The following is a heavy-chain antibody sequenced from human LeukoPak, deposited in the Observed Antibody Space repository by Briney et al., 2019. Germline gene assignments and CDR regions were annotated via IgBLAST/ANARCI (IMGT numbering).Heavy chain of an antibody. J-gene: IGHJ4*02. CDR1: GFTFSSYG. CDR2: INRDGTGT. V-gene: IGHV3-74*01. CDR3: ARGLSYAVAYGDY. Sequence: GSLRLSCAASGFTFSSYGMHWVRQTPGQGLVWVAAINRDGTGTSHADSVRGRFTVSRDNAKNTLYLQLNSLRADDTAVYYCARGLSYAVAYGDYWGQGTLVTVSS. D-gene: IGHD6-19*01.